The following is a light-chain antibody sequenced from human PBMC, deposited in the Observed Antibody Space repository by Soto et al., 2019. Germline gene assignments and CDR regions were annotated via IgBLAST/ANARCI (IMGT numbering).Light chain of an antibody. CDR1: SGDVGGYNY. J-gene: IGLJ2*01. CDR2: EVT. Sequence: QSVLTQPPSASGSPGQSVTISCTGTSGDVGGYNYVSWYQQHPGKAPKLMIYEVTNRPSGVPDRFSGSKSGNTASLTVSGLQAEDEADYYCSSYAGTNNLLFGGGTKLTVL. V-gene: IGLV2-8*01. CDR3: SSYAGTNNLL.